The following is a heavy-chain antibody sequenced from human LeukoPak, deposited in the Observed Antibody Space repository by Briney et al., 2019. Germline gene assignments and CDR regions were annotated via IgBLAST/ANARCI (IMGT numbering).Heavy chain of an antibody. CDR1: GYSSTRYF. Sequence: GASVKVSCKASGYSSTRYFIHWVRQAPGQGLEWMGIIIPSDGSTSYAQKFQGRVTMTRDTSTSTVYMELSSLRSEDTAVYYCAKRIIGDRGYFDYRGQGALVTVSS. J-gene: IGHJ4*02. V-gene: IGHV1-46*01. D-gene: IGHD7-27*01. CDR3: AKRIIGDRGYFDY. CDR2: IIPSDGST.